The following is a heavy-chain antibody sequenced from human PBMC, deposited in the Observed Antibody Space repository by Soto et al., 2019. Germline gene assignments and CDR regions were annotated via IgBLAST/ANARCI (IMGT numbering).Heavy chain of an antibody. J-gene: IGHJ6*02. D-gene: IGHD6-13*01. V-gene: IGHV3-21*01. CDR2: ISSSSSYI. CDR1: GFTFSSYS. CDR3: AKDRGIAEAGTGYYYYYYGMDV. Sequence: GGALRLSCAASGFTFSSYSMNWVRQAPGKGLEWVSSISSSSSYIYYADSVKGRFTISRDNAKNSLYLQMNSLRAEDTAVYYCAKDRGIAEAGTGYYYYYYGMDVWGQGTTVTVSS.